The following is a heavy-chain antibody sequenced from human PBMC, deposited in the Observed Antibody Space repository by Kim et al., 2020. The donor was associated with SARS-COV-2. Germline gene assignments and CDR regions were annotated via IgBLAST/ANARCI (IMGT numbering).Heavy chain of an antibody. D-gene: IGHD3-22*01. CDR2: IYYSGST. V-gene: IGHV4-39*01. J-gene: IGHJ5*02. CDR3: ARIFIITMITWFDP. CDR1: GGSISSSSYY. Sequence: SETMSLTCTVSGGSISSSSYYWGWIRQPPGKGLEWIGSIYYSGSTYYNPSLKSRVTISVDTSKNQFSLKLSSVTAADTAVYYCARIFIITMITWFDPWGQGTLVTVSS.